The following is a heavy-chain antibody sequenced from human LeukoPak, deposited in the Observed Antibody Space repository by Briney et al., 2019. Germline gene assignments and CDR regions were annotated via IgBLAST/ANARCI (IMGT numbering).Heavy chain of an antibody. D-gene: IGHD1-26*01. CDR2: IFSSARP. CDR3: ASLGIVGATPGRDY. Sequence: PSETLSLTCTVSGGSISSSSYYWSWIRQPPGEGLEWIRSIFSSARPHYTPSLTLPVPISVATSKRQFSLKLSSVTAADTAVYYCASLGIVGATPGRDYWGQGTLVTVSS. CDR1: GGSISSSSYY. V-gene: IGHV4-61*01. J-gene: IGHJ4*02.